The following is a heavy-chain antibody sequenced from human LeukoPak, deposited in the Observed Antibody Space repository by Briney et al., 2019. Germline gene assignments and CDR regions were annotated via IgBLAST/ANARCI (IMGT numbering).Heavy chain of an antibody. D-gene: IGHD4-17*01. V-gene: IGHV5-51*01. CDR1: GFTLTNYW. Sequence: GESLRISCQDSGFTLTNYWIGWVRQMPGKGLEWMGIIHSTDSHAKYSPSFQGQVTISVDKSISTAYLQWRGLKASDTAMYYCAGARHGDFRWDYWGQGTLVTVSS. CDR3: AGARHGDFRWDY. CDR2: IHSTDSHA. J-gene: IGHJ4*02.